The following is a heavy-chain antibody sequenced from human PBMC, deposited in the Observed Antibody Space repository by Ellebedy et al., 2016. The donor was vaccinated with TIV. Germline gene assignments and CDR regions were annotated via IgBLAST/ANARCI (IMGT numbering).Heavy chain of an antibody. V-gene: IGHV1-69*06. J-gene: IGHJ4*02. CDR1: GGTFSSYA. CDR2: IIPIFGTA. CDR3: ARDGGYCSGGSCYSWFDY. D-gene: IGHD2-15*01. Sequence: SVKVSCXASGGTFSSYAISWVRQAPGQGLEWMGGIIPIFGTANYAQKFQGRVTITADKSTSTAYMELSSLRSEDTAVYYCARDGGYCSGGSCYSWFDYWGQGTLVTVSS.